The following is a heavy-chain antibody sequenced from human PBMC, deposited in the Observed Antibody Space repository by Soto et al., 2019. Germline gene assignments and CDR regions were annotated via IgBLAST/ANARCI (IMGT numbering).Heavy chain of an antibody. CDR3: ARPAVGYCSSTSCGYYYMDV. J-gene: IGHJ6*03. V-gene: IGHV1-3*01. CDR1: GYTFSNYA. Sequence: ASVKVSCKASGYTFSNYAMHWVRQAPGQRLEWMGWINAGDGNTRYSPKFQGRVTITRDTSASTAYMELSSLRSEDTAVYYCARPAVGYCSSTSCGYYYMDVWGKGTTVTVSS. D-gene: IGHD2-2*01. CDR2: INAGDGNT.